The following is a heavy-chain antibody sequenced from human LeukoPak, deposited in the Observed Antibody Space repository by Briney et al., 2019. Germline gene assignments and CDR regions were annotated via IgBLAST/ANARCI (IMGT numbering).Heavy chain of an antibody. CDR1: SGSISPYY. V-gene: IGHV4-59*01. J-gene: IGHJ4*02. CDR2: VYYSGST. D-gene: IGHD5-24*01. CDR3: ARSEEMAALFDY. Sequence: SETLSLTCTVSSGSISPYYWSWIRQSPGTGLEWIGCVYYSGSTTYNPSLKSRVTISIDTSKNQFSLKLTSVTAADTAMYYCARSEEMAALFDYWGQGTLVTVSS.